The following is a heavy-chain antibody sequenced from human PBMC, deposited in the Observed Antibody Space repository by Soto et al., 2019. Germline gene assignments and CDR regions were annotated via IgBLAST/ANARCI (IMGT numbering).Heavy chain of an antibody. CDR1: GGSVSSGSYY. CDR2: IYYSGST. V-gene: IGHV4-61*01. CDR3: ARDSTPPYSSSWKSYYYYYGTDV. J-gene: IGHJ6*02. Sequence: PSETLSLTCTVSGGSVSSGSYYWSWIRQPPGKGLEWIGYIYYSGSTNYNPSLKSRVTISVDTSKNQFSLKLSSVSAADTAVYYCARDSTPPYSSSWKSYYYYYGTDVWGQGTTVTV. D-gene: IGHD6-13*01.